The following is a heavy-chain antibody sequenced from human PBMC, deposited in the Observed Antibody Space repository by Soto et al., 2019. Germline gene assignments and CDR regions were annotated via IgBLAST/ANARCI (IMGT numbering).Heavy chain of an antibody. CDR3: ARGPNWGYRFAS. Sequence: QVQLVQSGAEVKKPGSSVKLSCEASGGTFSGHAISWVRQAPGQGPEWMGGLLPLFGTTQHAQNFQGRLTIPADKSTSTAYMELTRPRFGDTAIYYWARGPNWGYRFASWGQGTLVTVSS. J-gene: IGHJ4*02. D-gene: IGHD7-27*01. CDR1: GGTFSGHA. CDR2: LLPLFGTT. V-gene: IGHV1-69*06.